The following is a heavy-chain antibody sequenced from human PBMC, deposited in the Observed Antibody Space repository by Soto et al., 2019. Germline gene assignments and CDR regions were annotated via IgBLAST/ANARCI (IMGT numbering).Heavy chain of an antibody. V-gene: IGHV4-59*01. D-gene: IGHD1-1*01. J-gene: IGHJ4*02. CDR3: ARDLGKQPLELEPSFDY. Sequence: SETLSLTCTVSGGSISSYYWSWIRQPPGKGLEWMGYIYYSGSTNYNPSLKSRVTISVDTSKNQFSLKLSSVTAADTAMYYCARDLGKQPLELEPSFDYWGQGTLVTVSS. CDR1: GGSISSYY. CDR2: IYYSGST.